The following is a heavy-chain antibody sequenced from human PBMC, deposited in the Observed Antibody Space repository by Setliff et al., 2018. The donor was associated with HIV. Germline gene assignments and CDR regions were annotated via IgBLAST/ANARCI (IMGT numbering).Heavy chain of an antibody. V-gene: IGHV4-4*07. J-gene: IGHJ4*02. CDR2: IYTGGRT. CDR1: DDSISSNY. CDR3: AREHLYYNFWSGSHGSPDFNY. D-gene: IGHD3-3*01. Sequence: SETLSLTCTVSDDSISSNYWSWIRQSAGKGLEWVGRIYTGGRTNYNPSLKGRVTMSVDTSKNQFSLNLSSVTAADTAVYYCAREHLYYNFWSGSHGSPDFNYWGQGTLVTVSS.